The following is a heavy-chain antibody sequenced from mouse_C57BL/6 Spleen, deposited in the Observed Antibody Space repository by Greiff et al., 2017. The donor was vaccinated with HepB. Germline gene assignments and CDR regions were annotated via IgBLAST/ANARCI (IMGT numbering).Heavy chain of an antibody. D-gene: IGHD2-5*01. Sequence: QVQLQQPGAELVRPGTSVKLSCKASGYTFTSYWMHWVKQRPGQGLEWIGVIDPSDSYTNYNQKFKGKATLTVDTSSSTAYMQLSSLTSEDSAVYYCARKDYSNRGAMDYWGQGTSVTVSS. CDR1: GYTFTSYW. CDR3: ARKDYSNRGAMDY. J-gene: IGHJ4*01. CDR2: IDPSDSYT. V-gene: IGHV1-59*01.